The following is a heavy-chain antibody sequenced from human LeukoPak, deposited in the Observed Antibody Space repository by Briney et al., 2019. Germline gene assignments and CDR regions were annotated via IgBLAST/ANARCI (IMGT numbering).Heavy chain of an antibody. CDR1: AFTFSRSA. V-gene: IGHV3-23*01. CDR2: ISGGGGIT. D-gene: IGHD4-17*01. J-gene: IGHJ4*02. Sequence: GGSLRLSCAASAFTFSRSAMSWVRQAPGKGLEWVSVISGGGGITNYADSVKGRFTISRDNSNNTLSLQINSLRVEDTAVYYCAKGGSTVTTEDVVDYWGQGTLVTVSS. CDR3: AKGGSTVTTEDVVDY.